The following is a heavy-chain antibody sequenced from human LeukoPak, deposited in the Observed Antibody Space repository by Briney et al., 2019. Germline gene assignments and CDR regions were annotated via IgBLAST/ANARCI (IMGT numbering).Heavy chain of an antibody. V-gene: IGHV3-74*01. Sequence: GGSLRLSCAASGFTFSNYWMHRFRQAPGKGLVWVSRIKTDGSDTGYADSVKGGFTISRDNAKNTLYLQMNSLRAEDTAVYYCSKPLGDNGDNWGQGALVTASS. CDR2: IKTDGSDT. D-gene: IGHD4-17*01. CDR1: GFTFSNYW. J-gene: IGHJ4*02. CDR3: SKPLGDNGDN.